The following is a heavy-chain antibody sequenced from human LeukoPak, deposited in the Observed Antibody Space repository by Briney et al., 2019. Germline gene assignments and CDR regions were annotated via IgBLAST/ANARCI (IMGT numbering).Heavy chain of an antibody. CDR2: ISGSGGAT. D-gene: IGHD3-10*01. Sequence: GGSLRLSCVASGFTFSTSGFTFSTYAMTWVRQAPGKGLEWVSTISGSGGATYYADSVKGRFTISRDNSKNTLYLQMNSLRAGDTAVYYCARGVRRPGSGSYSIRYFDYWGQGTLVTVSS. CDR1: GFTFSTYA. V-gene: IGHV3-23*01. CDR3: ARGVRRPGSGSYSIRYFDY. J-gene: IGHJ4*02.